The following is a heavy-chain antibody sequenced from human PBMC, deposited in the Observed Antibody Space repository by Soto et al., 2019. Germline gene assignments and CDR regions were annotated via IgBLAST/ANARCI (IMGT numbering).Heavy chain of an antibody. J-gene: IGHJ6*02. V-gene: IGHV1-18*04. Sequence: GASVKVSCKASGYTFTSYGINWVRQAPGQGLEWMGWISAYNGNTNYAQKLQGRVTMTTDTSTSTAYMELRSLRSDDTAVYYCARSDFNPPTMVLRPRTDYYYYGMDVWGQGTTVTVSS. D-gene: IGHD3-10*01. CDR1: GYTFTSYG. CDR2: ISAYNGNT. CDR3: ARSDFNPPTMVLRPRTDYYYYGMDV.